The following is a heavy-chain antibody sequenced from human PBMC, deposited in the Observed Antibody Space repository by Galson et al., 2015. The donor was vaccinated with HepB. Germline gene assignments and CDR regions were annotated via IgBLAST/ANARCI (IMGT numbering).Heavy chain of an antibody. D-gene: IGHD5-18*01. J-gene: IGHJ2*01. CDR3: AREKIQIYLGYFDL. Sequence: ETLSLTCTVSGGSVSSGNYYWSWVRQPPGKGLDWIGYIHYSGRTNYNPSLKSRVTISIDTSKNQFSLKLSSVTAADTAVYYCAREKIQIYLGYFDLWGRVTLVTVSS. CDR1: GGSVSSGNYY. CDR2: IHYSGRT. V-gene: IGHV4-61*01.